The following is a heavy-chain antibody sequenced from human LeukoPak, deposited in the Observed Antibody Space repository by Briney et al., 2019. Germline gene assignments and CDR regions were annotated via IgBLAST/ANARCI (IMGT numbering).Heavy chain of an antibody. D-gene: IGHD3-22*01. V-gene: IGHV4-28*01. Sequence: SETLSLTCAVSGYSISSSNSWGWIRQPPGKGLEWIGYIYYSGSTYYNPSLKSRVTMSVDTSKNQFSLKLSSVTAVDTAVYYCARTYYYDSSGYYFPGAFDIWGQGTMVTVSS. CDR2: IYYSGST. CDR1: GYSISSSNS. J-gene: IGHJ3*02. CDR3: ARTYYYDSSGYYFPGAFDI.